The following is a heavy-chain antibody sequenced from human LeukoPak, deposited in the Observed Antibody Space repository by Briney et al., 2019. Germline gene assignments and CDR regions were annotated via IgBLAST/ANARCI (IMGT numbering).Heavy chain of an antibody. CDR3: AREVTGYDY. CDR2: VNPNSGNT. Sequence: ASVTVSCKASGYTFTNFDINWVRQATGQGLEWMGWVNPNSGNTGYAQKFQGRVTITRNTSISTAYMELTSLRSEDTAVYYCAREVTGYDYWGQGTLVTVSS. CDR1: GYTFTNFD. V-gene: IGHV1-8*03. J-gene: IGHJ4*02. D-gene: IGHD3-9*01.